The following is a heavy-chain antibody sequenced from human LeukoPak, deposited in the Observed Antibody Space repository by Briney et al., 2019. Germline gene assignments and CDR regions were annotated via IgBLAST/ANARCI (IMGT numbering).Heavy chain of an antibody. V-gene: IGHV4-59*05. CDR3: QSRFLEWLLDY. CDR1: GFTFSSYT. D-gene: IGHD3-3*01. J-gene: IGHJ4*02. Sequence: GSLRLSCAASGFTFSSYTMSWVRQAPGKGLEWIGSIYDTGSTFYNPSLKSRVIISVDTSKNQFSLKLSSVTAADTAVYYCQSRFLEWLLDYWGQGTLVTVSS. CDR2: IYDTGST.